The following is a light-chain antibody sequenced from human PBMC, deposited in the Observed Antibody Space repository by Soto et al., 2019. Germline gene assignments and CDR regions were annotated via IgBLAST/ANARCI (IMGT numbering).Light chain of an antibody. CDR1: SSDVGANDF. V-gene: IGLV2-8*01. J-gene: IGLJ3*02. CDR3: AAWDDRLRGHWE. CDR2: EVN. Sequence: QSALTQSPSAAGSPGQSVTISCTGTSSDVGANDFVSWYQQRPGKAPKLMIYEVNKRLSGVPDRFSGSKSGNTASLAINGLQSEDEADYYCAAWDDRLRGHWEFGGGTKLTVL.